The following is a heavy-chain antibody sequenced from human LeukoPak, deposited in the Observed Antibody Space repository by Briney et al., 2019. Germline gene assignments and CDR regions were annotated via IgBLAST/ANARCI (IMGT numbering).Heavy chain of an antibody. CDR2: ISYDGSNK. D-gene: IGHD3-22*01. CDR3: ARGDYDLPFFDY. Sequence: GRSLRLSCAASGFTFSSYAMHWVRQAPGKGLEWVAVISYDGSNKYYADSVKGRFTISRDNSKNTLYLQMNSLRAEDTAVYYCARGDYDLPFFDYWGQGTLVTVSS. J-gene: IGHJ4*02. CDR1: GFTFSSYA. V-gene: IGHV3-30-3*01.